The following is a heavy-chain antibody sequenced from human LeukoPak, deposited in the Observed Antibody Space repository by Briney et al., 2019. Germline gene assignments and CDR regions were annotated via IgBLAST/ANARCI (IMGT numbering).Heavy chain of an antibody. Sequence: PGGSLRLSRAASGFTFSSYAMTWVRQAPGKGLEWVSAISGSGDSAFYADSVKGRFTISRDNSKKTLYLQMNSLRAEDTAAYYCAKTRGYCSGGSCYSDYWGQGTLVTVSS. CDR1: GFTFSSYA. CDR2: ISGSGDSA. J-gene: IGHJ4*02. CDR3: AKTRGYCSGGSCYSDY. D-gene: IGHD2-15*01. V-gene: IGHV3-23*01.